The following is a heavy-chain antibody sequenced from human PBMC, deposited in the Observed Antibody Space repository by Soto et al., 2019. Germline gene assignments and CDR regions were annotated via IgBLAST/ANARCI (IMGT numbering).Heavy chain of an antibody. D-gene: IGHD2-15*01. CDR3: ARRCGALFDY. V-gene: IGHV4-59*08. CDR2: IYYSGST. J-gene: IGHJ4*02. CDR1: VGSIISYY. Sequence: ASETLSLTCTVSVGSIISYYWSWIRQPPGKGLGWIGYIYYSGSTNYNPSLKSRVTISVDTSKNQFSLKLSSVTAADTAVYYCARRCGALFDYWGQGTLVTVSS.